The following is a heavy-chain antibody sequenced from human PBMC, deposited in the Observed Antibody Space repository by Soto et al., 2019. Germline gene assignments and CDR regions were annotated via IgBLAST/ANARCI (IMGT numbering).Heavy chain of an antibody. CDR3: GRSTIFGVVIINGPLDY. CDR2: INAGNGNT. J-gene: IGHJ4*02. Sequence: ASVKVSCKASGYTFTSYAMHCVRQAPGQRLEWMGWINAGNGNTKYSQKFQGRVTITRDTSASTAYMELSSLRSEDTAVYYCGRSTIFGVVIINGPLDYWGQGTLVNVS. D-gene: IGHD3-3*01. CDR1: GYTFTSYA. V-gene: IGHV1-3*01.